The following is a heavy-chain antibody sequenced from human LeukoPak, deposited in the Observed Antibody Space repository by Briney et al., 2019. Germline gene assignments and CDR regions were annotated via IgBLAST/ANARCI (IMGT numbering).Heavy chain of an antibody. D-gene: IGHD6-13*01. CDR1: GFTFSSYG. Sequence: GGSLRLSCAASGFTFSSYGMHWVRQAPGKGLEWVAVIWYDGSNKYYADSVKGRFTISRDNSKNTLYLQMNSLRAEDTAVYYCARDLRVSISSSSDYYGMDVWGQGTTVTVSS. CDR2: IWYDGSNK. J-gene: IGHJ6*02. CDR3: ARDLRVSISSSSDYYGMDV. V-gene: IGHV3-33*01.